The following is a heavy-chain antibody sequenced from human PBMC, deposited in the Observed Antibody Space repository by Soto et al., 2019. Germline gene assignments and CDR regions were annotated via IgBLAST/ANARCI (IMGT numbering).Heavy chain of an antibody. Sequence: QVQLQESGPGLVKPSQTLSLTCTVSGGSISSGGYYWSWIRQHPGKGLEWIWYIYYSGSTYYNPSLKSRVTISVDTSKNQFSLKLSSVTAADTAVYYCARDPGLYSGYEGYYYGMDVWGQGTTVTVSS. CDR2: IYYSGST. CDR3: ARDPGLYSGYEGYYYGMDV. D-gene: IGHD5-12*01. CDR1: GGSISSGGYY. J-gene: IGHJ6*02. V-gene: IGHV4-31*03.